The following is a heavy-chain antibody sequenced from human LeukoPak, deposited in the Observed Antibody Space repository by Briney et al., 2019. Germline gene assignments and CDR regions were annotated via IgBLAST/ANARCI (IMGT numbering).Heavy chain of an antibody. CDR1: GFTFSDYY. V-gene: IGHV3-11*01. D-gene: IGHD3-9*01. J-gene: IGHJ5*02. CDR3: AKYLRYFDSPRGWFDP. Sequence: GGSLRLSCAASGFTFSDYYMSWIRQAPGKGLEWVSYISSSGSTIYYADSVKGRFTISRDNAKNSLYLQMNSLRAEDTAVYYCAKYLRYFDSPRGWFDPWGQGTLVTVSS. CDR2: ISSSGSTI.